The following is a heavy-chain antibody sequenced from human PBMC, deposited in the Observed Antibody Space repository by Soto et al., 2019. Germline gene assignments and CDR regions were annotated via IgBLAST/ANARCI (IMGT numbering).Heavy chain of an antibody. CDR1: GFTFDYYW. Sequence: EVQLVESGGGLVQPGVSLRLSCAASGFTFDYYWMHWVRQAPGKGLVWVSRVHSDGTTTTYADSVKGRFTISRDNARNTVSLQLRSLRAEDTAIYYCARGDRGVFDLWGHGTVVTVSS. CDR2: VHSDGTTT. V-gene: IGHV3-74*01. J-gene: IGHJ3*01. CDR3: ARGDRGVFDL. D-gene: IGHD3-10*01.